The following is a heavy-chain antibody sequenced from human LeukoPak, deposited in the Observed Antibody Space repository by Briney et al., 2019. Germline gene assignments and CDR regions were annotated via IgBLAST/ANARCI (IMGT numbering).Heavy chain of an antibody. J-gene: IGHJ4*02. D-gene: IGHD3-3*01. CDR1: GYIFTSYD. CDR3: ARSVTRTYYDFWSGHHYFDY. Sequence: ASVKVSWKASGYIFTSYDISWVRQAPGQGLEWMGWISTYNSNTNSAQKFQDRVTMTTDTSTSTAYMELRSLRSDDTAVYYCARSVTRTYYDFWSGHHYFDYWGQGTLVTVSS. V-gene: IGHV1-18*01. CDR2: ISTYNSNT.